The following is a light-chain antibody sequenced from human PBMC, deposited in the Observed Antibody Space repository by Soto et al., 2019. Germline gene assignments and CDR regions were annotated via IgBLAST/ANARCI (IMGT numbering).Light chain of an antibody. V-gene: IGKV3-20*01. CDR2: GAS. CDR3: QQDGSSPT. CDR1: QSVRTNY. Sequence: EIVLTQSPGTLSLSPGEGATLSCRASQSVRTNYLAWYQHEPGQAPRLLIYGASSRATGLPDRFSGTGSGTRFALTISRLAPEDFVLYYCQQDGSSPTFGRGTKVEIK. J-gene: IGKJ1*01.